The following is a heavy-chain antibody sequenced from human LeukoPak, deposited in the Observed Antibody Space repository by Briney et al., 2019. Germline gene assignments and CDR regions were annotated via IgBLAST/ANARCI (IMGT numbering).Heavy chain of an antibody. D-gene: IGHD1-26*01. CDR2: ISGSGGST. J-gene: IGHJ4*02. CDR1: GFTFSSYA. CDR3: AKGFVGATFDY. Sequence: PGGSLRLSCAASGFTFSSYAMGWVRQAPGKGLEWVSAISGSGGSTYYADPVKGRFTISRGNSKNTLYLQMNSLRAEDTAVYYCAKGFVGATFDYWGQGTLVTVSS. V-gene: IGHV3-23*01.